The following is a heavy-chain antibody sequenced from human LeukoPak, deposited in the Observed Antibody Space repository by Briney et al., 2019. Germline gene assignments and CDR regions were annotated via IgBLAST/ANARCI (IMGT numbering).Heavy chain of an antibody. CDR3: AGTVQNTVSDNDAFDI. CDR2: IYWDDDK. CDR1: GFSLSTSGVG. Sequence: SGPTLVKPTQTLTLTCTFSGFSLSTSGVGVGWIRQPPGKALEWLVVIYWDDDKRYSPSLKSRLTITKDTSKNQVVLTITNMDPVDTATYACAGTVQNTVSDNDAFDIWGQGTLVTVSS. J-gene: IGHJ3*02. D-gene: IGHD4-17*01. V-gene: IGHV2-5*02.